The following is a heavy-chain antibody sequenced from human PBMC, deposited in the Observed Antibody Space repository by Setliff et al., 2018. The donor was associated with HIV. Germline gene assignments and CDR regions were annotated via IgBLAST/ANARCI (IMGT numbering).Heavy chain of an antibody. CDR3: ASDAVSGYDWKWFDS. CDR1: GGTFSSYA. J-gene: IGHJ5*01. CDR2: IIPIFGTA. Sequence: SVKVSCKASGGTFSSYAISWVRQAPGQGLEWMGGIIPIFGTANYAQKFQGRVTITTDESTSTAYMELSSLRSEDTAFYYCASDAVSGYDWKWFDSWGQGTLVTVSS. V-gene: IGHV1-69*05. D-gene: IGHD5-12*01.